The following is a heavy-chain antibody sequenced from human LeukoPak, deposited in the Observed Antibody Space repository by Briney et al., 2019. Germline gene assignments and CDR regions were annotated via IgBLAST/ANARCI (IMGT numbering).Heavy chain of an antibody. J-gene: IGHJ5*02. CDR1: GGSINGGGYY. V-gene: IGHV4-61*08. CDR2: IYYSGST. CDR3: ASLKFNWFDP. Sequence: SETLSLTCTVSGGSINGGGYYWSWIRQPPGKGLEWIGYIYYSGSTNYNPSLKSRVTISVDTSKNQFSLKLSSVTAADTAVYYCASLKFNWFDPWGQGTLVTVSS.